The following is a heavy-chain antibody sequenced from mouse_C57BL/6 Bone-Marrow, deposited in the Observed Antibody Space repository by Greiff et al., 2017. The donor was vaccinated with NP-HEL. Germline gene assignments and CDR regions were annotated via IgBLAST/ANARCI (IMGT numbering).Heavy chain of an antibody. CDR2: FTMYSDAT. CDR1: YFAFMASA. Sequence: LQQSGAELVRPGSSVKLSCKDSYFAFMASAMHWVKQRPGHGLEWIGSFTMYSDATEYSENFKGKATLTANTSSSTAYMALSCLTSEDSAVSYCARADGYYPWFAYWGQGTLVTVSA. CDR3: ARADGYYPWFAY. V-gene: IGHV1-49*01. J-gene: IGHJ3*01. D-gene: IGHD2-3*01.